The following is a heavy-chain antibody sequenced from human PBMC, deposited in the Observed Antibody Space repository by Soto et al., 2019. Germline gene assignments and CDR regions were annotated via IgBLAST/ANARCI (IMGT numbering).Heavy chain of an antibody. D-gene: IGHD3-22*01. CDR3: AGTYDTSGDYPYYFDY. J-gene: IGHJ4*02. CDR2: INPNTGVT. Sequence: QVHLEQSGAEVKKAGASVKISCKASGYSFAAYYINWVRQVSGQGLEWMGWINPNTGVTDYAQKFQGRVTLTRDTSIKTAYLELTSLRSDDTAVYYCAGTYDTSGDYPYYFDYWGQGSLVTVSS. CDR1: GYSFAAYY. V-gene: IGHV1-2*02.